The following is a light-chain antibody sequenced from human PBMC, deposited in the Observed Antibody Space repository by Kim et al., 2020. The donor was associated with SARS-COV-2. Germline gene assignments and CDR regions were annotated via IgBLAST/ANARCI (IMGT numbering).Light chain of an antibody. V-gene: IGKV3-20*01. CDR3: QQYGSSPGT. J-gene: IGKJ2*01. CDR2: AAS. Sequence: LSPGERATLSCRASQSVSSDYLAWYQHKPGQAPRLLIYAASTRAIGIPDRFTGSGSGTDFTLTINRLEPEDFAVYYCQQYGSSPGTFGQGTKLEI. CDR1: QSVSSDY.